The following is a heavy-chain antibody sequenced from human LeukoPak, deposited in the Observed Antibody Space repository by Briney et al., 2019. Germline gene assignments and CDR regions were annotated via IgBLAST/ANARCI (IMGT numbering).Heavy chain of an antibody. V-gene: IGHV4-59*08. CDR1: GGSISSYY. CDR2: IYYSGST. CDR3: ARQYAGLFDY. D-gene: IGHD2-8*01. Sequence: SETLSLTCTVSGGSISSYYWSWIRQPPGKGLEWIGYIYYSGSTNYNPSLKSRVTISVDTSKNQFSLKLSSVTAADTAVSYCARQYAGLFDYWGQGTLVTVSS. J-gene: IGHJ4*02.